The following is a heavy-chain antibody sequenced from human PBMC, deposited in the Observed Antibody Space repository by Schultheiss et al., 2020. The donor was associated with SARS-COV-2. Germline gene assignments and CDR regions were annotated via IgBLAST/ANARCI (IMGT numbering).Heavy chain of an antibody. CDR1: GFTFSSYS. CDR2: ISADGANK. CDR3: AKDQYCGGDCYPPRDYYYGMDV. D-gene: IGHD2-21*02. V-gene: IGHV3-23*01. Sequence: GESLKISCAASGFTFSSYSMNWVRQAPGKGPEWISTISADGANKHYPDYMKGRLTISRYNSKNTVSLQMNSLRAEDTAVYYCAKDQYCGGDCYPPRDYYYGMDVWGQGTTVTVSS. J-gene: IGHJ6*02.